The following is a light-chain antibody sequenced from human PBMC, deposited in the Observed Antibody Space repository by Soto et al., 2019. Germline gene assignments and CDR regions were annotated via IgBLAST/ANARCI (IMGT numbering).Light chain of an antibody. CDR2: EVR. CDR3: SAYTSRSTLV. Sequence: QSVLTQPASVSGSPGQSITISCSGTRRDVGAYNLVSWYQQPPGKAPQLLIYEVRNRPSGISSRFSGSRSGNTASLTISSLLPEDEADYYCSAYTSRSTLVFGGGTTLTVL. J-gene: IGLJ2*01. V-gene: IGLV2-14*01. CDR1: RRDVGAYNL.